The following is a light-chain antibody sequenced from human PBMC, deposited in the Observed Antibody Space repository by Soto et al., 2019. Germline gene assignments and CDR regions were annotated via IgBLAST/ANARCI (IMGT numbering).Light chain of an antibody. CDR1: QRVDNNF. CDR3: QQYGSSLWT. J-gene: IGKJ1*01. CDR2: GAS. Sequence: LTQSPGTLSLSPGEGATLSCRTSQRVDNNFVAWYQQKPGQAPRLLLYGASTRATGIPDRFSGSGFGTDFTLTITRLEPEDFAVYYCQQYGSSLWTFGLGTKVDIK. V-gene: IGKV3-20*01.